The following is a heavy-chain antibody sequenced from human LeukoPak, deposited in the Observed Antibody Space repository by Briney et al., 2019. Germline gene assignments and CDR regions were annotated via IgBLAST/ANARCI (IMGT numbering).Heavy chain of an antibody. Sequence: SETLSLTCTVSGGPISSYYWSWIRQPPGKGLEWIGYIYYSGSTNYNPSLKSRVTISVDTSKNQFSLKLSSVTAADTAVYYCASSDIGTTAYYFDYWGQGTLVTVSS. V-gene: IGHV4-59*01. CDR3: ASSDIGTTAYYFDY. D-gene: IGHD1-7*01. CDR2: IYYSGST. J-gene: IGHJ4*02. CDR1: GGPISSYY.